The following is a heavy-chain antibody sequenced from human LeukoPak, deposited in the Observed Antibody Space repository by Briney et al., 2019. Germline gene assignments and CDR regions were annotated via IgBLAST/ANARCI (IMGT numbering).Heavy chain of an antibody. J-gene: IGHJ4*02. CDR2: INHSGST. V-gene: IGHV4-34*01. CDR3: ARGRWAGTTYYYY. CDR1: GGSFSGYY. D-gene: IGHD1-7*01. Sequence: PSETLSLTCAVYGGSFSGYYWSWIRQPPGKGLEWIGEINHSGSTNYNPSLKSRVTISVDTSKNQFSLKPSSVTAADTAVYYCARGRWAGTTYYYYWGQGTLVTVSS.